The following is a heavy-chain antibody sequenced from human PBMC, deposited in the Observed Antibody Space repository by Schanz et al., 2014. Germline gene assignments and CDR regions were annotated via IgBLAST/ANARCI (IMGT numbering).Heavy chain of an antibody. CDR3: ARARFDYGEVDY. CDR2: IATSSSTR. Sequence: EADLVESGGGLIQRGESLRLSCSASGFSFSSYSMNWVRQVPGKGLEWLSYIATSSSTRHYADSVKGRVTISRDRFQNTLYLRMSSLRAEDTAVYYCARARFDYGEVDYWGQGTLVTVAS. D-gene: IGHD4-17*01. J-gene: IGHJ4*02. CDR1: GFSFSSYS. V-gene: IGHV3-48*01.